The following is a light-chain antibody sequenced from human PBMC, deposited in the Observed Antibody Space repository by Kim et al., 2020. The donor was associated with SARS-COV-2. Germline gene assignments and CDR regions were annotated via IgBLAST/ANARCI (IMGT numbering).Light chain of an antibody. V-gene: IGKV3-20*01. CDR3: QQYGSSEFT. CDR1: QSVSSSY. Sequence: SPGDRANLSCRASQSVSSSYLAWYQQKPGQAPRLLIYGAYSRATGSPDRFSGSGYGTDFTLPISRLEPEDFAVYYCQQYGSSEFTVGPGTTADIK. CDR2: GAY. J-gene: IGKJ3*01.